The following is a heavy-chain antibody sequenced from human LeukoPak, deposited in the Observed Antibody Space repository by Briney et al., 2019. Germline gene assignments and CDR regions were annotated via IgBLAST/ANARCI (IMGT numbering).Heavy chain of an antibody. CDR1: GGSISSSSYY. Sequence: SETLSLTCTVSGGSISSSSYYWGWIRQPPGKGLEWIGSIYYSGSTYHNPSLKSRVTISVDTSKNQFSLKLSSVTAADTAVYYCARLDIVVVGTNWFDPWGQGTLVTVSS. D-gene: IGHD2-2*01. CDR3: ARLDIVVVGTNWFDP. J-gene: IGHJ5*02. CDR2: IYYSGST. V-gene: IGHV4-39*01.